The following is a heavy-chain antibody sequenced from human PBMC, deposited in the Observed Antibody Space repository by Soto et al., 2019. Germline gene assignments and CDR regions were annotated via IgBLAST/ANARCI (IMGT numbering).Heavy chain of an antibody. CDR2: MNPNSGNT. CDR3: ARVGLLWFGELYPYAFDI. D-gene: IGHD3-10*01. V-gene: IGHV1-8*01. J-gene: IGHJ3*02. Sequence: GASVKVSCKASGYTFTSYDINWVRQATGQGLEWMGWMNPNSGNTGYAQKFQGRVTMTRNTSISTAYMELSSLRSEDTAVYYCARVGLLWFGELYPYAFDIWGQGTMVTVSS. CDR1: GYTFTSYD.